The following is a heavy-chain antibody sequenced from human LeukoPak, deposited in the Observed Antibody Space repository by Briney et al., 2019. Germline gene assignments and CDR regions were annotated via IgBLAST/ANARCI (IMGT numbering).Heavy chain of an antibody. Sequence: GGSLRLSCAASGFTFSSYSMNWVRQAPGKGLEWVSSISSSSSYIYYADSVKGRLTISRDNAKNSLYLQMNSLRAEDTAVYYCARTYYDSSGYENWFDPWGQGTLVTVSS. D-gene: IGHD3-22*01. CDR3: ARTYYDSSGYENWFDP. J-gene: IGHJ5*02. CDR2: ISSSSSYI. V-gene: IGHV3-21*01. CDR1: GFTFSSYS.